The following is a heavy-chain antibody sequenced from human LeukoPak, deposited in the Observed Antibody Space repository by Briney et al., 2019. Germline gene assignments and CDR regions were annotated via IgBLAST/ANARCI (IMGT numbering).Heavy chain of an antibody. D-gene: IGHD2-21*02. CDR2: IKQDGSEK. J-gene: IGHJ4*02. Sequence: GGSLRLSCAAPGFTFSSYWMSWVRQAPGKGPEWVANIKQDGSEKYYVDSVKGRFTFSRDNAKNSLYLQMNSLRVEDTAVYYCARNRDWAFDYWGQGSLVTVSS. CDR3: ARNRDWAFDY. V-gene: IGHV3-7*02. CDR1: GFTFSSYW.